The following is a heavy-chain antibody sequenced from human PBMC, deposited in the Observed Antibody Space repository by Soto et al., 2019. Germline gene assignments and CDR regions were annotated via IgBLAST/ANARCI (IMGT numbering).Heavy chain of an antibody. CDR3: ARASFYDSSGYYRTMYYFDY. CDR2: ISSNGGST. CDR1: GFTFSSYA. Sequence: GGSLRLSCAASGFTFSSYAMHWVRQAPGKGLEYVSAISSNGGSTYYANSVKGRFTISRDNSKNTLYLQMGSLRAEDMAVYYCARASFYDSSGYYRTMYYFDYWGQGTLVTVSS. V-gene: IGHV3-64*01. D-gene: IGHD3-22*01. J-gene: IGHJ4*02.